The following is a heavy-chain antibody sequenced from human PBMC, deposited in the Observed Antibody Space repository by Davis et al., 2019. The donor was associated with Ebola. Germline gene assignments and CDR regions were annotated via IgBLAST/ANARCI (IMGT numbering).Heavy chain of an antibody. CDR3: ARRKQQEWDY. Sequence: GESLKISCKGSGYSFTNYWIGWVRQRPGKGLEWMGIIHPSDSDTRYSPSFQGQVTISVDKSINTAYLQWSSLKASDTAMYYCARRKQQEWDYWGQGTLVTVSS. CDR1: GYSFTNYW. J-gene: IGHJ4*02. V-gene: IGHV5-51*01. D-gene: IGHD6-13*01. CDR2: IHPSDSDT.